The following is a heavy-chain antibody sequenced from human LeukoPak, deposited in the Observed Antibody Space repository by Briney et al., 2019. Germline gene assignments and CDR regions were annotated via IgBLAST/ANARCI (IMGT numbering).Heavy chain of an antibody. CDR3: ARDLNWFDP. V-gene: IGHV4-34*01. Sequence: SETLSLTCAVYGGSLSGYYWSCIRPPPGKGLEWIGEINHSGSTNYNPSLKSRVTISVDTSKHQFSLKLSSVTAADTAVYYCARDLNWFDPWGQGTLVTVSS. CDR1: GGSLSGYY. J-gene: IGHJ5*02. CDR2: INHSGST.